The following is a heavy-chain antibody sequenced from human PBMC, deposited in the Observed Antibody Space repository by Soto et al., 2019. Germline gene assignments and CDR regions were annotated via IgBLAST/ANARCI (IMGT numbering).Heavy chain of an antibody. CDR2: IYYSGST. V-gene: IGHV4-59*08. CDR3: ARGLGYNWFDP. CDR1: GGSISSYY. J-gene: IGHJ5*02. Sequence: QVQLQESGPGLVKPSETLSLTCTVSGGSISSYYWSWIRQPPGKGLEWIGYIYYSGSTNYNPSLKSRGTISVDTSKNQFSLKLSSVTAADTAVYYCARGLGYNWFDPWGQGTLVTVSA. D-gene: IGHD3-9*01.